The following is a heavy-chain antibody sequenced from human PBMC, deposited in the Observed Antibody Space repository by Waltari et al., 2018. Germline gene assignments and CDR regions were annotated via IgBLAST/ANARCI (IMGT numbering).Heavy chain of an antibody. CDR3: ARHANGDYTDY. J-gene: IGHJ4*02. V-gene: IGHV4-38-2*01. D-gene: IGHD4-17*01. CDR2: IYHSGST. CDR1: GYSISCGYY. Sequence: QVQLQESGPGLVKPSETLSLTCAVSGYSISCGYYWGWIRQPPGKGLEWIGSIYHSGSTYYNPSLKSRVTISVDTSKNQFSLKLSSVTAADTAVYYCARHANGDYTDYWGQGTLVTVSS.